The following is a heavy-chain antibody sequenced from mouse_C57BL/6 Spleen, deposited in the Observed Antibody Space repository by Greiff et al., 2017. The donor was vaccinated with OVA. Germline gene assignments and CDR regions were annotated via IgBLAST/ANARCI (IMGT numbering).Heavy chain of an antibody. J-gene: IGHJ2*01. CDR1: GFTFSSYA. Sequence: EVKLLESGAGLVKPGGSLKLSCAASGFTFSSYAMSWVRQTPEKRLEWVATISDGGSYTYYPDNVKGRFTLSRDNAKNNLYRQMSHVKSEDTAMYYCAREGVLYYGSNACYFDDWGQGTTLTVSS. CDR2: ISDGGSYT. V-gene: IGHV5-4*01. CDR3: AREGVLYYGSNACYFDD. D-gene: IGHD1-1*01.